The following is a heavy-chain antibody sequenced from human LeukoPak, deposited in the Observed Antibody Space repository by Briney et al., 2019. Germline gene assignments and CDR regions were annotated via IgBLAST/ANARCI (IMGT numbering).Heavy chain of an antibody. J-gene: IGHJ4*02. CDR1: GYTFTSYY. Sequence: ASVKVSCKASGYTFTSYYIHWVRQAPGQGLEWMGIINPGGSNTNYAQKFQGRVTMTRDTSTSTAYMELSRLRSDDTAVYYCARNGIRVTTADYWGQGTLVTVSS. CDR3: ARNGIRVTTADY. D-gene: IGHD4-11*01. CDR2: INPGGSNT. V-gene: IGHV1-46*01.